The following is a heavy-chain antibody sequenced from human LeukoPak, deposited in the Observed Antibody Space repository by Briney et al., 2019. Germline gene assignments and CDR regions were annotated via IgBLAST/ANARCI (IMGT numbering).Heavy chain of an antibody. D-gene: IGHD6-13*01. CDR1: GFTFSSYS. CDR3: ARVSEYSSSWYVWFDP. Sequence: GVSLRLSCAASGFTFSSYSMNWVRQAPGKGLEWVSSISSSSSYIYYADSVKGRFTISRDNAKSSLYLKMNSLRAEDTAVYYCARVSEYSSSWYVWFDPWGQGTLVTVSS. CDR2: ISSSSSYI. V-gene: IGHV3-21*01. J-gene: IGHJ5*02.